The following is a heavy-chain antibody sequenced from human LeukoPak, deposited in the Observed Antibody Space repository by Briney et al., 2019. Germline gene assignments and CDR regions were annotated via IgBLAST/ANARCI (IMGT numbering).Heavy chain of an antibody. J-gene: IGHJ4*02. CDR1: GGTFSNYA. Sequence: ASVKVSCXASGGTFSNYAISWVRQAPGQGLEWMGRIIPIFGTANYAQKFQGRVTITTDESTSTAYMELSSLRSEDTAVYYCARGDVEMATIWWFDYWGQGTLVTVSS. CDR2: IIPIFGTA. V-gene: IGHV1-69*05. D-gene: IGHD5-24*01. CDR3: ARGDVEMATIWWFDY.